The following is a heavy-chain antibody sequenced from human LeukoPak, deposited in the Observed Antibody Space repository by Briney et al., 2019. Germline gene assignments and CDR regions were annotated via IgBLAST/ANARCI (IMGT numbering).Heavy chain of an antibody. CDR3: ARGVAARRGFDY. D-gene: IGHD6-6*01. V-gene: IGHV4-34*01. J-gene: IGHJ4*02. Sequence: PSETLSLTCAVYGGSFSGYYWSWIRQPPGKGLEWIGEINHSGSTNYNPSLKSRVPISVDTSKNQFSLKLSSVTAADTAVYYCARGVAARRGFDYWGQGTLVTVPS. CDR1: GGSFSGYY. CDR2: INHSGST.